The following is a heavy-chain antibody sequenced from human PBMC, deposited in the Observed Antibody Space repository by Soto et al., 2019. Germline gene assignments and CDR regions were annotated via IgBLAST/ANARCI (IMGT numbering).Heavy chain of an antibody. CDR3: ASGLWFGELDYYGMDV. J-gene: IGHJ6*02. Sequence: QLQLQESGSGLVKPSQTLSLTCAVSGGSISSGGYSWSWIRQPPGKGLEWIGYIYHSGSTYYNPSLKMRVTISVDRSKNQFSLKLSSVTAADTAVYYCASGLWFGELDYYGMDVWGQGTTVTVSS. V-gene: IGHV4-30-2*01. CDR2: IYHSGST. D-gene: IGHD3-10*01. CDR1: GGSISSGGYS.